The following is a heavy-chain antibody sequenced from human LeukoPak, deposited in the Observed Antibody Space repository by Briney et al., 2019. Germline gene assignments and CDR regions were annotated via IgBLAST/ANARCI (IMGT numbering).Heavy chain of an antibody. CDR3: AIFSPRGESTSYYYMDV. Sequence: ASVKVSCKASGYTFTSYYMHWVRQAPGQGLEWMGIINPSGGSTSYAQKFQGRVTMTRDMSTSTVYMELSSLRSEDTAVYYCAIFSPRGESTSYYYMDVWGKGTTVTVSS. CDR2: INPSGGST. D-gene: IGHD2-2*01. CDR1: GYTFTSYY. V-gene: IGHV1-46*01. J-gene: IGHJ6*03.